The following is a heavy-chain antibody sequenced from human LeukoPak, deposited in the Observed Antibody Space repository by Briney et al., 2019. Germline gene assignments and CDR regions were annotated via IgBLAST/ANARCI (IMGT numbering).Heavy chain of an antibody. CDR1: GFTFSSYW. D-gene: IGHD2-2*01. CDR2: IKQDGSEK. CDR3: ARVEFEVPAAMYQAVYYFDY. V-gene: IGHV3-7*03. J-gene: IGHJ4*02. Sequence: PGGSLRLFCAASGFTFSSYWMSWVRQAPGKGLEWVANIKQDGSEKYYVDSVEGRFTISRDNAKNSLYLQMNSLRAEDTAVYYCARVEFEVPAAMYQAVYYFDYWGQGTLVTVSS.